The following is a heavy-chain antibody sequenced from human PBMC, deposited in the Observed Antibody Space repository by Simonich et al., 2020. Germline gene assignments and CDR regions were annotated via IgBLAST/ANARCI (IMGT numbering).Heavy chain of an antibody. CDR3: AKDLGERITMIVVVIDAFDI. CDR1: GFTFSSYA. V-gene: IGHV3-23*01. CDR2: ISGSGGST. D-gene: IGHD3-22*01. J-gene: IGHJ3*02. Sequence: GGGLVQPGGSLRLSCAASGFTFSSYAMSWVRQAPGKGLEWVSDISGSGGSTYYADSVKGRFTISRDNSKNTLYLQMNSLRAEDTAVYYCAKDLGERITMIVVVIDAFDIWGQGTMVTVSS.